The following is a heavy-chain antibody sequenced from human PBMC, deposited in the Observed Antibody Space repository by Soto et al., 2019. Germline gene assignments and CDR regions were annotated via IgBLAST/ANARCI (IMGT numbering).Heavy chain of an antibody. J-gene: IGHJ2*01. CDR3: ARRSRVEEHNVAHWYFDL. Sequence: QLQLQESGPGLVKPSETLSLTCTVSSVSISDSNFYWGWIRQPPGEGLEWIGNICYSGSTYYNPSLKSRVAVSLDTSQNQFSRKMRSVTAADTAVYFCARRSRVEEHNVAHWYFDLWGRGTLVTVSS. D-gene: IGHD1-26*01. V-gene: IGHV4-39*01. CDR2: ICYSGST. CDR1: SVSISDSNFY.